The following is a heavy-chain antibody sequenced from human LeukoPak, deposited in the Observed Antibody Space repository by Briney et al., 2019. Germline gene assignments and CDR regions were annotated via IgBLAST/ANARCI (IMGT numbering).Heavy chain of an antibody. Sequence: PSETLSLTCAVSGYSISSGYYWGWIRRPPGKGLERIGSIYHSGNTYYNPSLTSRVTISVDTSKNQFSLKLNSVTAADTAVYYCARAIQSGGYFDYWRQGILVTVSS. CDR2: IYHSGNT. D-gene: IGHD5-18*01. CDR1: GYSISSGYY. J-gene: IGHJ4*02. V-gene: IGHV4-38-2*01. CDR3: ARAIQSGGYFDY.